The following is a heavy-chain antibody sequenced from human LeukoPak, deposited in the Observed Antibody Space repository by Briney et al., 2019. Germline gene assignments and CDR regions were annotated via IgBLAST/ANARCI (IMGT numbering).Heavy chain of an antibody. V-gene: IGHV3-74*01. J-gene: IGHJ4*02. CDR2: INSDGSST. CDR3: AKARSYLGIADFDY. Sequence: GGSLRLSCAASGFTFSSYWMHWVRQAPGKGLVWVSRINSDGSSTSYADSVKGRFTISRDNAKNTLYLQMNSLRAEDTALYYCAKARSYLGIADFDYWGQGTLVTVSS. CDR1: GFTFSSYW. D-gene: IGHD6-13*01.